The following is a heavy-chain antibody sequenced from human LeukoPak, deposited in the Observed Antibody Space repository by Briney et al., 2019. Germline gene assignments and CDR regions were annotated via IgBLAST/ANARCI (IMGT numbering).Heavy chain of an antibody. J-gene: IGHJ4*02. D-gene: IGHD2-21*02. CDR1: GFTFDDYA. CDR2: ISWNSGSI. Sequence: GRSLRLSCAASGFTFDDYAMHWVRQAPGKGLEWVSGISWNSGSIGYADSVKGRFTISRDNAKNSLYLQMNSLRAEDTALYYCAKAMRLRDLRPPNFDYWGQGTLVTVSS. V-gene: IGHV3-9*01. CDR3: AKAMRLRDLRPPNFDY.